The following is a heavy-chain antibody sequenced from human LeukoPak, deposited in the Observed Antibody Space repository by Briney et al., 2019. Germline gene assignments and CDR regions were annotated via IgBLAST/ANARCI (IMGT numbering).Heavy chain of an antibody. V-gene: IGHV4-4*07. J-gene: IGHJ5*02. CDR2: IYTSGST. D-gene: IGHD3-10*01. CDR1: GGSFSSYY. CDR3: ARDRGELLYNWFDP. Sequence: PSETLSLTCAVYGGSFSSYYWSWIRQPAGKGLEWIGRIYTSGSTNYNPSLKSRVTMSVDTSKNQFSLKLSSVTAADTAVYYCARDRGELLYNWFDPWGQGTLVTVSS.